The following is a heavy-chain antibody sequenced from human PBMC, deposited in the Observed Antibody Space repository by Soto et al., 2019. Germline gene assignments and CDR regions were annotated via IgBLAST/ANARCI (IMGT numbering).Heavy chain of an antibody. CDR1: GDSVSSGDYY. V-gene: IGHV4-61*08. CDR2: INHSGSN. Sequence: PSETLSLSCSVSGDSVSSGDYYWSWIRQPPGKGLEWIGEINHSGSNNYSPSLKSRVTMSLDTSKNQFSLKLTSVTAADTAVYYCARGGSNDRQVAFDIWGQGTMVTVSS. J-gene: IGHJ3*02. CDR3: ARGGSNDRQVAFDI. D-gene: IGHD1-26*01.